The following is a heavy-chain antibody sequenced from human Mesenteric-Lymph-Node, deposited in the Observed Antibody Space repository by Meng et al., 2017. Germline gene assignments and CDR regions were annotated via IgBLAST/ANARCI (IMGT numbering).Heavy chain of an antibody. Sequence: ASVKVSCKASGYSFTSCAMNWVRQVPGQGLEWMGWINTNTGNPTYARGFTGRFVFSLDTSVSTAYLQISSLKAEDTAVYYCARGRSYCSGGTCYGQHYSDYWGQGTLVTVSS. J-gene: IGHJ4*02. CDR1: GYSFTSCA. D-gene: IGHD2-15*01. V-gene: IGHV7-4-1*02. CDR2: INTNTGNP. CDR3: ARGRSYCSGGTCYGQHYSDY.